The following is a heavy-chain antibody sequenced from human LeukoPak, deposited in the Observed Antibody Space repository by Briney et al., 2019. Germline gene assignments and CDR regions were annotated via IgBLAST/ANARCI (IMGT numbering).Heavy chain of an antibody. CDR3: AREERLYYDSSGNLYYYYGMDV. CDR2: INPNSGGT. J-gene: IGHJ6*02. D-gene: IGHD3-22*01. CDR1: GYTFTGYY. Sequence: GASVKVSCKASGYTFTGYYMHWVRQAPGQGLEWMGWINPNSGGTNYAQKFQGRVTMTRDTSISTAYMELSRLRSDDTAVYYCAREERLYYDSSGNLYYYYGMDVWGQGTTVTVSS. V-gene: IGHV1-2*02.